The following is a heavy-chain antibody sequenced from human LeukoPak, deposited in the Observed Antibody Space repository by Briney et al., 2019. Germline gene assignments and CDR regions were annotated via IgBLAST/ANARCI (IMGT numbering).Heavy chain of an antibody. Sequence: PGGSLRLSCAASGFTFSIYWMSWVRQAPGKGLEWVANIKRDGSEKYYVGSVKGRFTISRDNAKNSLYLQMNSLRAEDRAVYYCTRSDCSGGGCYSVRAFDIWGQGTMVAVSS. V-gene: IGHV3-7*01. CDR3: TRSDCSGGGCYSVRAFDI. CDR1: GFTFSIYW. D-gene: IGHD2-15*01. CDR2: IKRDGSEK. J-gene: IGHJ3*02.